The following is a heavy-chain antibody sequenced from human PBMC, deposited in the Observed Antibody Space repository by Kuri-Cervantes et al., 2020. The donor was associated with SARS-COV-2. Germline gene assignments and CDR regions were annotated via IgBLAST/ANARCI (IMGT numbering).Heavy chain of an antibody. CDR1: GFTFSSYA. CDR2: ISGSGGST. V-gene: IGHV3-23*01. Sequence: GESLKISCAASGFTFSSYAMSWVRQAPGKGLEWVSGISGSGGSTNYADSVKGRFTISRDNSKNTLYLQMNSLRAEDTAVYYCARDGRSSSSSSKYYYYYMDVWGKGTTVTVSS. CDR3: ARDGRSSSSSSKYYYYYMDV. J-gene: IGHJ6*03. D-gene: IGHD6-6*01.